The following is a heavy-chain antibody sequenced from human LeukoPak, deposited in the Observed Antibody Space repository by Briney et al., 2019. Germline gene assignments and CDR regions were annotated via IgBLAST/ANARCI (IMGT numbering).Heavy chain of an antibody. CDR1: GFTFSSYS. V-gene: IGHV3-30*02. CDR2: IRYDGSNK. CDR3: AKGWGHRVDLFYFDY. Sequence: GGSLRLSCAASGFTFSSYSMNWVRQAPGKGLEWVAFIRYDGSNKYYADSVKGRFTISRDNSKNTLYLQMNSLRAEDTAVYYCAKGWGHRVDLFYFDYWGQGTLVTVSS. J-gene: IGHJ4*02. D-gene: IGHD3-16*01.